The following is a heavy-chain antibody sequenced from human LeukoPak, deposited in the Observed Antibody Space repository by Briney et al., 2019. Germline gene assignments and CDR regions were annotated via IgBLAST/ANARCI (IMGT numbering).Heavy chain of an antibody. Sequence: GGSLRLSCAASGFTFSSYAMSWVRQAPGNGLEWVSAISGSGGSTYYADSVKGRFTISRDNSKNTLYLQMNSLRAEDTAVYYCAKTKISSGYLPRDWGQGTLVTVSS. CDR1: GFTFSSYA. J-gene: IGHJ4*02. CDR2: ISGSGGST. V-gene: IGHV3-23*01. D-gene: IGHD3-22*01. CDR3: AKTKISSGYLPRD.